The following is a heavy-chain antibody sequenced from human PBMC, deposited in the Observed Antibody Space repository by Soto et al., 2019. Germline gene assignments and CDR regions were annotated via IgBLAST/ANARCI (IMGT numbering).Heavy chain of an antibody. CDR2: IYYSGTT. D-gene: IGHD2-2*01. Sequence: QVQLQESGPGLVKPSQTLSLTCTVSGGSIDSDGSYWSWIRQSPGEGLEWLGYIYYSGTTYYNPSLKSTVSMSLDTSKNQFSLEFSSVTAADPAIYYCASGHRFSSRCSYLALWGRGTLVTVSS. V-gene: IGHV4-31*01. CDR1: GGSIDSDGSY. J-gene: IGHJ2*01. CDR3: ASGHRFSSRCSYLAL.